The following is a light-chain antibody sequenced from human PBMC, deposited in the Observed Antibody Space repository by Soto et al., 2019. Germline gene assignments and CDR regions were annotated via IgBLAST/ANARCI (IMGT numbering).Light chain of an antibody. CDR2: ATS. J-gene: IGKJ3*01. CDR1: QSVSSN. V-gene: IGKV3-15*01. Sequence: EIVMTQSPATLSVSPGEGATLSCRASQSVSSNLAWYQQKPGQTPRLLMYATSTRATGIPARFSGSGSGTEFTLTISNLQPEDFAVYYCQQYNSWLWTFGPGTRVDIK. CDR3: QQYNSWLWT.